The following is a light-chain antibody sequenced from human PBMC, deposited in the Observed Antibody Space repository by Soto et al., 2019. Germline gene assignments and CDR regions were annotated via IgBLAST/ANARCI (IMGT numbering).Light chain of an antibody. Sequence: IQMTQSPSSLSASVANRLTITRRASQSLHSYLNWYQQKPGEAPKLLIYAASSLQSGVPSRFSGSGSVTDFTLTISSLQPEDFATYYCQQTYSTPLSFGGGTKVDIK. CDR3: QQTYSTPLS. V-gene: IGKV1-39*01. J-gene: IGKJ4*01. CDR2: AAS. CDR1: QSLHSY.